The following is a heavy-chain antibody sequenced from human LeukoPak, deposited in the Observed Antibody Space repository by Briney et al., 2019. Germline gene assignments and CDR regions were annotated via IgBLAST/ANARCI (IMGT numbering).Heavy chain of an antibody. CDR1: GYTFTSYG. V-gene: IGHV1-18*01. J-gene: IGHJ4*02. CDR3: ATPIAAAGTALGY. Sequence: RRASVKVSCKASGYTFTSYGISWVRQAPGQGLEWMGWISAYNGNTNYAQKLQGRVTMTTDTSTSTAYMELRSLRSDDTAVYYCATPIAAAGTALGYWGQGTLVTVSS. CDR2: ISAYNGNT. D-gene: IGHD6-13*01.